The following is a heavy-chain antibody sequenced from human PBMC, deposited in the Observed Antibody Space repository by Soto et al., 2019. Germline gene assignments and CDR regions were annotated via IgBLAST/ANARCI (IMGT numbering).Heavy chain of an antibody. V-gene: IGHV3-9*01. CDR1: GFTFGDYA. CDR2: ITWDSGDV. CDR3: VKEPYRNSWYRIFDY. D-gene: IGHD6-13*01. Sequence: PGGSLRLSCAASGFTFGDYAMHWVRQAPGKGLEWVSTITWDSGDVRYVDSVKGRFTISRDNANNSLYLQMNSLRVEDTALYYCVKEPYRNSWYRIFDYWGQGTLVTVSS. J-gene: IGHJ4*02.